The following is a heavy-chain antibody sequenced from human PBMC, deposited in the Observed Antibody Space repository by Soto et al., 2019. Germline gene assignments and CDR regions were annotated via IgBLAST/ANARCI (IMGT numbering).Heavy chain of an antibody. J-gene: IGHJ4*02. D-gene: IGHD1-26*01. CDR1: GASSSDYN. CDR2: VMYSGST. V-gene: IGHV4-34*12. Sequence: QVQLQQWGAGLLKPSETLSLTCAVYGASSSDYNWSRIRESPGKGLEWIGEVMYSGSTNYNPSLKSRITISLDASKNQFSLKVTSVTAADTAVYYCARSRILSGRYFDSWGQGSLVTVSS. CDR3: ARSRILSGRYFDS.